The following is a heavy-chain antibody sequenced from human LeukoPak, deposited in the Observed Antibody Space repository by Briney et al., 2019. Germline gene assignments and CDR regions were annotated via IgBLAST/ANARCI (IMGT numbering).Heavy chain of an antibody. CDR2: IYYSGST. CDR3: ARDALSAFDI. V-gene: IGHV4-39*07. CDR1: GGSISSSSYY. Sequence: PSETLSLTCTVSGGSISSSSYYWGWIRQPPGKGLEWIGSIYYSGSTYYNPSLKSRVTISVDTSKNQFSLKLSSVTAADTAVYYCARDALSAFDIWGQGTMVTVSS. J-gene: IGHJ3*02.